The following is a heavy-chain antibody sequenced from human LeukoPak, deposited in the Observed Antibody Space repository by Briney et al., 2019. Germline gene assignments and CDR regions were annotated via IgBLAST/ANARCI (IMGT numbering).Heavy chain of an antibody. CDR1: GLTFSRYW. Sequence: GGSLRLSCASSGLTFSRYWMHWVRQAPGKGLVGVSRINGDGSTTSYADSVKGGFTISRDNAKNTLYLPMNSLRAEDTAVYYCATGNYYDSRGYYTFGHWGQGTLVTVSS. CDR3: ATGNYYDSRGYYTFGH. CDR2: INGDGSTT. V-gene: IGHV3-74*01. D-gene: IGHD3-22*01. J-gene: IGHJ1*01.